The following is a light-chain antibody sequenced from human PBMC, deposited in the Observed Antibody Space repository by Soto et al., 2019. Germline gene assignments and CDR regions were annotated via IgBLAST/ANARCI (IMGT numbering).Light chain of an antibody. CDR1: NSDAGGFNY. V-gene: IGLV2-14*01. Sequence: QSALTQPASVSGSPGQSITISCTGTNSDAGGFNYVSWYQHHPGKAPKLIIYEVSNRPSGVSSRFSGSKSDNTASLTISGLQAEDEADYYCTSYESPSTFYVFGTGTKLTVL. CDR3: TSYESPSTFYV. J-gene: IGLJ1*01. CDR2: EVS.